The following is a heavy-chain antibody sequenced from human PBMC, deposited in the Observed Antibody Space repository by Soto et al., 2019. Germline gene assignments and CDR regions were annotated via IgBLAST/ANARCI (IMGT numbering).Heavy chain of an antibody. CDR3: AKDLGSVVVPAAWFSRPSYYYYYMDV. CDR1: GYTFTSYG. V-gene: IGHV1-18*01. J-gene: IGHJ6*03. CDR2: ISAYNGNT. Sequence: EASVKVSCKASGYTFTSYGISWVRQAPGQGLEWMGWISAYNGNTNYAQKLQGRVTMTTDTSTSTAYMELRSLRSDDTAVYYCAKDLGSVVVPAAWFSRPSYYYYYMDVWGKGTTVTVSS. D-gene: IGHD2-2*01.